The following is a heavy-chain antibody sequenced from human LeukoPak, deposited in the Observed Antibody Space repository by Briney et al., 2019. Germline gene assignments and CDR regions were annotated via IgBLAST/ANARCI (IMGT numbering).Heavy chain of an antibody. CDR3: ARFFGGNPGWFDP. V-gene: IGHV4-34*01. D-gene: IGHD4-23*01. J-gene: IGHJ5*02. Sequence: SETLSFTCAVYGGSFTGYSWTWIRQPPGKGLEWIGEMNHSGSTNYNPSLKSRVTISVDTSKNQFSLKLSSVTAADTAVYYCARFFGGNPGWFDPWGQGTLVTVSS. CDR1: GGSFTGYS. CDR2: MNHSGST.